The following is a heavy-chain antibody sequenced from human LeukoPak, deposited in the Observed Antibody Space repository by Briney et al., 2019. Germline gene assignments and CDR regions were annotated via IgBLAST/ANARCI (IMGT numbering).Heavy chain of an antibody. CDR1: GGSISSGSYY. J-gene: IGHJ2*01. CDR3: ARQVNQYSNYDWYFDL. D-gene: IGHD4-11*01. Sequence: SESLSLTCTVSGGSISSGSYYWSWIRQPAGKGLEWIGRIYTSGSTNYNPSLKSRVTISVDTSKNQFSLKLSSVTAADTAVYYCARQVNQYSNYDWYFDLWGRGTLVTVSS. V-gene: IGHV4-61*02. CDR2: IYTSGST.